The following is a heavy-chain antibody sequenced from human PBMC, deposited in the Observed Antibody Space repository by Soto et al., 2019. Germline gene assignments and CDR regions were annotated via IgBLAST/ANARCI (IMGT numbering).Heavy chain of an antibody. CDR2: ISGSGGST. Sequence: GGSLRLSCAASGFTFSSYAMSWVRQAPGKGLEWVSAISGSGGSTYYADSVKGRFTISRDNSKNTLYLQMNSLRAEDTAVYYCAKEASGDSSGYYYPYYYYGMDVWGQGTTVTVSS. CDR3: AKEASGDSSGYYYPYYYYGMDV. V-gene: IGHV3-23*01. D-gene: IGHD3-22*01. CDR1: GFTFSSYA. J-gene: IGHJ6*02.